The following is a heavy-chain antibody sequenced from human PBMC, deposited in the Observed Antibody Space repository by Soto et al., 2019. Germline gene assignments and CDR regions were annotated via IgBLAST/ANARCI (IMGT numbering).Heavy chain of an antibody. CDR1: GFTFSSHG. D-gene: IGHD5-12*01. Sequence: QVQLVESGGGVVQPGGSLRLSCTASGFTFSSHGMHWVRQAPGTGLQWVAVIWFDGTNIEYADSVKGRFAVSRDNSRIPLYLHMNRLGADDTAVYSCARHPYPTGYYYFAYWGQGTLVTVSS. CDR2: IWFDGTNI. J-gene: IGHJ4*02. V-gene: IGHV3-33*01. CDR3: ARHPYPTGYYYFAY.